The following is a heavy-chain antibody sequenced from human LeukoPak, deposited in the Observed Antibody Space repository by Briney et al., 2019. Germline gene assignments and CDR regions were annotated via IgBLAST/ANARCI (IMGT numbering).Heavy chain of an antibody. CDR2: INHSGST. Sequence: PLETLSLTCAVYGGSFSGYYWSWIRQPPGKGLEWIGEINHSGSTNYNPSLKSRVTISVDTSKNQFSLKLSSVTAADTAVYYCARATAAIGYPSFDYWGQGTLVTVSS. V-gene: IGHV4-34*01. CDR1: GGSFSGYY. D-gene: IGHD2-2*02. CDR3: ARATAAIGYPSFDY. J-gene: IGHJ4*02.